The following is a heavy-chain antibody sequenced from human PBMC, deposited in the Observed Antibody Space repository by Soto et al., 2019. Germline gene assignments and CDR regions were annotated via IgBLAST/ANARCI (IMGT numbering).Heavy chain of an antibody. CDR2: IYISGST. V-gene: IGHV4-4*07. D-gene: IGHD6-19*01. CDR1: GGSISGYY. J-gene: IGHJ4*02. Sequence: SETLSLTCTVSGGSISGYYWIWIRQPAGKGLEWIGRIYISGSTNYNPSLKSRVTISVDKSKSQFSLKLSSVTAADTAVYYCARRESGYSSGSDYFDYWGQGTLVTVSS. CDR3: ARRESGYSSGSDYFDY.